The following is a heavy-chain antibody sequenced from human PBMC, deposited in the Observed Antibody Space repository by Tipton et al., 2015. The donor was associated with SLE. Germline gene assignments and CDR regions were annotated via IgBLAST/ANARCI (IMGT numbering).Heavy chain of an antibody. V-gene: IGHV4-34*01. J-gene: IGHJ4*02. CDR2: INHCGST. CDR3: ARALWKGGDY. Sequence: TLSLTCAVYGGSFSGYYWSWIRQPPGKGLEWIGEINHCGSTNHNPSLKSRVTISVDTSKNQLSLKLSAVTAADTAVYYCARALWKGGDYWGQGTLVTVSS. D-gene: IGHD1-1*01. CDR1: GGSFSGYY.